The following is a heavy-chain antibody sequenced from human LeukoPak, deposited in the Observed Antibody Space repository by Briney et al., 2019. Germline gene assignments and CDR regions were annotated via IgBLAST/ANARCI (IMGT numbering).Heavy chain of an antibody. D-gene: IGHD4-17*01. CDR1: GYTFTIYY. CDR3: ARAWGASVTTFDY. V-gene: IGHV1-46*01. CDR2: INPSGGST. Sequence: ASVTVSCMASGYTFTIYYMHWVRQAPGQGIEWMGIINPSGGSTSYAQKFQGRVTMTRDTSTSTVYMELSSLRSEDTAVYYCARAWGASVTTFDYWGQGNLVTVSS. J-gene: IGHJ4*02.